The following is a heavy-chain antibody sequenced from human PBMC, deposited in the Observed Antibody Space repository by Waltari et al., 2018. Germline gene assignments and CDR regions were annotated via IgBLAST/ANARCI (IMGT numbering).Heavy chain of an antibody. J-gene: IGHJ4*02. CDR1: GYSFTSYW. CDR2: IDPSDSDT. V-gene: IGHV5-51*01. D-gene: IGHD6-13*01. CDR3: AKGIAEYSREKYYFDY. Sequence: EVQLVQSGAEVKRPGESLKISCKTSGYSFTSYWISWVRQMPGKGLEWMGAIDPSDSDTRYSPSFQGQVTISADKSISTAYLQWSSLKASDSATYYCAKGIAEYSREKYYFDYWGQGVLVTVSS.